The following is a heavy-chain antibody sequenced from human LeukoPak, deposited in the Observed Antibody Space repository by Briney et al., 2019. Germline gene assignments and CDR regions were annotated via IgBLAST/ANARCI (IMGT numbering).Heavy chain of an antibody. J-gene: IGHJ4*02. CDR1: GFTFSSYG. CDR3: AKSRPYCSSISCSMGD. V-gene: IGHV3-30*18. CDR2: ISSDGSNE. D-gene: IGHD2-2*01. Sequence: PGGSLRLSCAASGFTFSSYGMHWVRQAPGKGLEWVAVISSDGSNEYYAESVKGRFTISRDNSKKTVFLQMNSLRPEDTAVYYCAKSRPYCSSISCSMGDWGQGTPVTVSS.